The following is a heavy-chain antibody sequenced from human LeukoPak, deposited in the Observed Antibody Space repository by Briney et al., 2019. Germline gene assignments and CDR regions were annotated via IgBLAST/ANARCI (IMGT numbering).Heavy chain of an antibody. D-gene: IGHD3-22*01. J-gene: IGHJ6*02. Sequence: GGSLRLSCAASGFTFSDHYMSWIRQAPGKGLEWVSYISSSGSTIYYADSVKGRFTISRDNAKNSLYLQMNSLRAEDTAVYYCARDLEVVIRYYYYGMDVWGQGTTVTVSS. CDR3: ARDLEVVIRYYYYGMDV. CDR1: GFTFSDHY. V-gene: IGHV3-11*04. CDR2: ISSSGSTI.